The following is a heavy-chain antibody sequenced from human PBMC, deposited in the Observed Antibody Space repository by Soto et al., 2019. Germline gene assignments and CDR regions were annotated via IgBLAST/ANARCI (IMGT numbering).Heavy chain of an antibody. CDR3: ARGSRIFGVVTYFDD. CDR1: GGSVSSGSYY. Sequence: SETLSLTCTVSGGSVSSGSYYWSWIRQPPGKGLEWIGYIYYSGSTNYNPSPKSRVTISVDTSKNQFSLKLSSVTAADTAVYYCARGSRIFGVVTYFDDSGQGTLVTVSS. D-gene: IGHD3-3*01. V-gene: IGHV4-61*01. J-gene: IGHJ4*02. CDR2: IYYSGST.